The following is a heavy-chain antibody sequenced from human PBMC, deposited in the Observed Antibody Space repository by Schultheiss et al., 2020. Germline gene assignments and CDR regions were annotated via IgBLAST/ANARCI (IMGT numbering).Heavy chain of an antibody. CDR2: ISYSGST. V-gene: IGHV4-39*01. J-gene: IGHJ6*03. Sequence: SQTLSLTCTVSGGSVSSGSYYWSWIRQPPGKGLEWIGSISYSGSTYYNPSLKSRVTISVDTSKTQFSLKLDSVTAADTAVYYCASNYNYYYYMDVWGKGTTVTVSS. CDR3: ASNYNYYYYMDV. CDR1: GGSVSSGSYY.